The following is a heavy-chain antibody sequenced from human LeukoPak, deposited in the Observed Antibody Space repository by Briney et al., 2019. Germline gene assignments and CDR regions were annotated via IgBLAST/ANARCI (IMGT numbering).Heavy chain of an antibody. D-gene: IGHD6-6*01. V-gene: IGHV1-18*01. CDR1: GYTFTTYG. CDR3: ARDLIAVRPNWFDP. J-gene: IGHJ5*02. CDR2: ISAYNGNT. Sequence: GASVKVSCKASGYTFTTYGISWVRQAPGQGLEWMGWISAYNGNTNYAQKLQGRVTMTTDASTSTAYMELRSLRYDDAAVYYCARDLIAVRPNWFDPWGQGTLVTVSS.